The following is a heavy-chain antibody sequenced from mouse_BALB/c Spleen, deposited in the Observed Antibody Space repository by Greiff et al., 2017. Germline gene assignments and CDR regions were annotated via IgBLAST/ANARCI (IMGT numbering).Heavy chain of an antibody. V-gene: IGHV1-77*01. CDR3: ARSDYGSSGYFDV. CDR2: IYPGSGNT. D-gene: IGHD1-1*01. J-gene: IGHJ1*01. CDR1: GYTFTDYY. Sequence: QVQLKESGAELARPGASVKLSCKASGYTFTDYYINWVKQRTGQGLEWIGEIYPGSGNTYYNEKFKGKATLTADKSSSTAYMQLSSLTSEDSAVYFCARSDYGSSGYFDVWGAGTTVTVSS.